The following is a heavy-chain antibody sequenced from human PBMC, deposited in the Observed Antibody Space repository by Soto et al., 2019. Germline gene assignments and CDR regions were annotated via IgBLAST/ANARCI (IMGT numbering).Heavy chain of an antibody. D-gene: IGHD3-22*01. J-gene: IGHJ3*02. CDR1: GYSIGSGYY. V-gene: IGHV4-38-2*01. CDR3: ARLAYYYDSSGYYADAFDI. CDR2: IYHAGSV. Sequence: SSEALSLTCAVSGYSIGSGYYWAWIRQSPGKGLEWIGSIYHAGSVYYNPSLNGRIALSMDTSKNHFSLKLTSVTAADTAVYYCARLAYYYDSSGYYADAFDIWGQGTMVTVSS.